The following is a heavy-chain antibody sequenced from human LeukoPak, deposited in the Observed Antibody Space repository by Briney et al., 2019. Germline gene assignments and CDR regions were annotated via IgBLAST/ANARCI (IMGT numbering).Heavy chain of an antibody. Sequence: GGSLRLSCAASGFTFSSYWMSWVRQAPGKGLEWVANIKQDGSEKYYVDSVKGRFTISRDNAKNSLYLQMNSLRAEDTAVYYCARDSEYSSSEALDYWGQGTLVTVSS. D-gene: IGHD6-6*01. CDR3: ARDSEYSSSEALDY. J-gene: IGHJ4*02. V-gene: IGHV3-7*03. CDR2: IKQDGSEK. CDR1: GFTFSSYW.